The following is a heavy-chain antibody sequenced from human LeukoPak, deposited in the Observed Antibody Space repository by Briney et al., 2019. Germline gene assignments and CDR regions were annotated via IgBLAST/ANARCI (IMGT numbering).Heavy chain of an antibody. D-gene: IGHD4-17*01. V-gene: IGHV1-69*02. Sequence: SVKVSCKASGGTFSSYTIRWVRQAPGQGLEWMGRIIPILGIANYAQKFQGRVTITADKSTSTAYMELSSLRSEDTAVYYCARGTWTWYEVTTEEPNFDYWGQGTLVTVSS. CDR2: IIPILGIA. J-gene: IGHJ4*02. CDR3: ARGTWTWYEVTTEEPNFDY. CDR1: GGTFSSYT.